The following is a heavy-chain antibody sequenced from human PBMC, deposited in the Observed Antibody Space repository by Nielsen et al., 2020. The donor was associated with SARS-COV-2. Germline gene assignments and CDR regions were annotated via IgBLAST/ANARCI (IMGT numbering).Heavy chain of an antibody. J-gene: IGHJ4*02. Sequence: ASVKVSCKASEYTFTNYAMNWVRQAPGQGLEWMGWISTDSGNPTYAQGFTGRFVFSLDTSVTTTYLQISNLKAEDTAVYYCAREQSFCGVDCYSYFDFWGQGALVTVSS. CDR3: AREQSFCGVDCYSYFDF. CDR2: ISTDSGNP. D-gene: IGHD2-21*02. V-gene: IGHV7-4-1*02. CDR1: EYTFTNYA.